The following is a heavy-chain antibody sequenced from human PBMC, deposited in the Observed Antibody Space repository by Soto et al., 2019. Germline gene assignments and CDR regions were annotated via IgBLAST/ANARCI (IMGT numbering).Heavy chain of an antibody. CDR1: GGSISSYY. CDR3: ARRYGSVFDY. J-gene: IGHJ4*02. D-gene: IGHD6-19*01. CDR2: IYYSGST. Sequence: QVQLQESGPGLVKPSETLSLTCTASGGSISSYYWSWIRQPPGKGLEWIGYIYYSGSTKYNPSLKIPVTISVDTSKNQFSLTLSSVTAADTALYYCARRYGSVFDYWGQGTLVTVSS. V-gene: IGHV4-59*01.